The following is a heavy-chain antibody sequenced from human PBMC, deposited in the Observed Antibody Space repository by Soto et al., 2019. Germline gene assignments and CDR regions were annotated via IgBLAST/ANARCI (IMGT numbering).Heavy chain of an antibody. CDR2: ISSSSSYI. CDR3: ARDFRSGDFWSGYSLDY. J-gene: IGHJ4*02. CDR1: GFTFSSYS. V-gene: IGHV3-21*01. D-gene: IGHD3-3*01. Sequence: VQLVESGGGVVQPGRSLRLSCAASGFTFSSYSMNWVRQAPGKGLEWVSSISSSSSYIYYADSVKGRFTISRDNAKNSLYLQMNSLRAEDTAVYYCARDFRSGDFWSGYSLDYWGQGTLVTVSS.